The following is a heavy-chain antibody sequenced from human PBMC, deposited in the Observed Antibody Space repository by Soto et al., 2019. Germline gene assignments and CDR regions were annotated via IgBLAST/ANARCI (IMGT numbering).Heavy chain of an antibody. J-gene: IGHJ6*02. V-gene: IGHV3-23*01. D-gene: IGHD2-2*01. CDR2: ISGSSGGI. CDR1: GFSFGAYA. Sequence: EEQLLASGGGLVQPGGSLRLSCAASGFSFGAYAMSWVRQAPGKGLEWVSTISGSSGGIYYAGSARGRFTISRDNSKNTLSLQLNSLRAEDTAVYYCTKWSRLCSGTSCFYFYAMDVRGQGTTVTVSS. CDR3: TKWSRLCSGTSCFYFYAMDV.